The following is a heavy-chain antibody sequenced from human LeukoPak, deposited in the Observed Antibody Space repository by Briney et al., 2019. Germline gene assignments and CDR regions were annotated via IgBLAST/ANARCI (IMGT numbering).Heavy chain of an antibody. CDR3: ARDVASHMGLANYFDY. J-gene: IGHJ4*02. V-gene: IGHV1-46*01. CDR2: ISPSGGST. Sequence: ASVKVSCKASGYTFTSHYIHWVRQAPGLGLEWMGIISPSGGSTTYAQKFQGRVTMTRDTSTSTVYMDLSSLRSDDTAVYYCARDVASHMGLANYFDYWGQGALVIVSS. CDR1: GYTFTSHY. D-gene: IGHD2-2*01.